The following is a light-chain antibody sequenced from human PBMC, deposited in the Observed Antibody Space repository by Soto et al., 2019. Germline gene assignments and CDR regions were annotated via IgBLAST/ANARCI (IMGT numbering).Light chain of an antibody. CDR2: DAS. CDR1: QSDTSN. Sequence: EIVMTQSPATLSVSPGERATLSCRASQSDTSNLAWYQQKPGQAPRLLIYDASTRATGIPARFSGSGSGTEFTLTISSLQSEDFAVFYCQQYFAWPQSFGQGTKVEIK. CDR3: QQYFAWPQS. J-gene: IGKJ1*01. V-gene: IGKV3-15*01.